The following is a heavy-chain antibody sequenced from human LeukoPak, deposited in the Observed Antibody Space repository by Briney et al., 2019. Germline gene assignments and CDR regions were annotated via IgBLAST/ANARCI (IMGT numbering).Heavy chain of an antibody. CDR2: ISAASDKT. V-gene: IGHV3-23*01. D-gene: IGHD3/OR15-3a*01. Sequence: PGGTLRLSCAASGFAFDTHGMYWVRQAPGKGLEWASGISAASDKTYFIDSVKGRFFISRDNSKNTVHLQLNNLSAEDTAVYYCAKVRDWGGFDYWGQGTLVIVSS. CDR3: AKVRDWGGFDY. CDR1: GFAFDTHG. J-gene: IGHJ4*02.